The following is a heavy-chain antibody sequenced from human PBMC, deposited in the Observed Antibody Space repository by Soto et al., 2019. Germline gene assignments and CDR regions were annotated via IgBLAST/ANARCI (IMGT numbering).Heavy chain of an antibody. CDR1: GFTFSSYA. CDR2: ISYDGSNK. D-gene: IGHD2-15*01. Sequence: QVQLVESGGGVVQPGRSLRLSCAASGFTFSSYAMHWVRQAPGKGLEWVAVISYDGSNKYYADSVKGRFTISRDNSKNTLYLQMNSLRPEDTAVYYCARDGGYCSGGSCPSYGMDVWGQGTTVTVSS. V-gene: IGHV3-30-3*01. CDR3: ARDGGYCSGGSCPSYGMDV. J-gene: IGHJ6*02.